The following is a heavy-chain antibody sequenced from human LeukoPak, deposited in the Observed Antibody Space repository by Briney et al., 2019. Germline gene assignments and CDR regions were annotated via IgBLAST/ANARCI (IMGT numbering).Heavy chain of an antibody. CDR2: INHSGST. V-gene: IGHV4-34*01. CDR1: GGSFSGYY. D-gene: IGHD3-22*01. Sequence: SETLSLTCAVYGGSFSGYYWSWIRQPPGKGLEWIGEINHSGSTNYNPSLKSRVTISVDTSKNQFSLKLSSVTAADTAVYYCARGPARYYYDSSGSFDYWGQGTLVTVSS. J-gene: IGHJ4*02. CDR3: ARGPARYYYDSSGSFDY.